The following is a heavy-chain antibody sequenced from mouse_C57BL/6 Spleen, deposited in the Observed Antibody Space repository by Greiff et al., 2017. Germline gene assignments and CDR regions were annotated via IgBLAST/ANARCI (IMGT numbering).Heavy chain of an antibody. CDR2: ISDGGSYT. V-gene: IGHV5-4*01. J-gene: IGHJ2*01. D-gene: IGHD1-1*01. CDR3: ARDYGSSYGFDY. CDR1: GFTFSSYA. Sequence: EVQLVESGGGLVKPGGSLKISCAASGFTFSSYAMSWVRQTPEKRLEWVATISDGGSYTYYPDNVKGRFTISRDNAKNKLYLQMSHLKSEDTAMYYCARDYGSSYGFDYWGQGTTLTVSS.